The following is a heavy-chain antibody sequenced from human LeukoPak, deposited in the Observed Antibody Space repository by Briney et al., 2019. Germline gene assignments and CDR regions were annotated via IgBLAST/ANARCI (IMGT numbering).Heavy chain of an antibody. V-gene: IGHV4-59*08. Sequence: PSETLSLTCTVSGGSISSYYWSWIRQPPGKGLEWIGYLHHSGSTIYNPSLKSRVTISVDTSKNQFSLKLSSVTAADTAVYYCARGLWFGDENPPYFDYWGQGTLVTVSS. D-gene: IGHD3-10*01. CDR3: ARGLWFGDENPPYFDY. J-gene: IGHJ4*02. CDR1: GGSISSYY. CDR2: LHHSGST.